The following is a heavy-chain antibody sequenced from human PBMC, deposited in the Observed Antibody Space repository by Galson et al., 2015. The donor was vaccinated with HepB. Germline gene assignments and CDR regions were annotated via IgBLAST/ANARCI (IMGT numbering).Heavy chain of an antibody. CDR3: GREGYYGSGNKWFDP. V-gene: IGHV1-18*01. CDR2: ISAYNGNT. D-gene: IGHD3-10*01. CDR1: GSTFTSYG. Sequence: SVKVSCKASGSTFTSYGIIWVRQAPGKGLEWMGWISAYNGNTNYAQMLQGRVTMTTDTSTSTAYMELRSLRSDDTAVYYSGREGYYGSGNKWFDPWGQGTLVTVSS. J-gene: IGHJ5*02.